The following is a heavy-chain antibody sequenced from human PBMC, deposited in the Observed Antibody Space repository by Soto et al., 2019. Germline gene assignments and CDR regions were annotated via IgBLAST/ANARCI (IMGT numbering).Heavy chain of an antibody. V-gene: IGHV3-30*18. Sequence: PGGSLRLSCAASGFTFSSYGMHWVRQAPGKGLEWVAVISYDGSNKYYADSVKGRFTISRDNSKNTLYLQMNSLRAEDTAVYYCAKVGDGLELRPWYDAFDIWGQGTMVTVSS. D-gene: IGHD1-7*01. CDR2: ISYDGSNK. CDR1: GFTFSSYG. CDR3: AKVGDGLELRPWYDAFDI. J-gene: IGHJ3*02.